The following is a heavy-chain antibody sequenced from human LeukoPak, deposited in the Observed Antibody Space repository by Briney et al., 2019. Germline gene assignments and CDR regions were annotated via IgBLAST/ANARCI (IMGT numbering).Heavy chain of an antibody. Sequence: GGSLRLSCAGSGFTFSSYWMHWVRQAPGKGLVRVSRISSDGSSTNYADSVKGRFTISRDNAKNTLYLQMNSLRAEDTAVYYCVTGGSSWYGFDYWGQGTLVTVSS. D-gene: IGHD6-13*01. CDR2: ISSDGSST. CDR1: GFTFSSYW. CDR3: VTGGSSWYGFDY. V-gene: IGHV3-74*01. J-gene: IGHJ4*02.